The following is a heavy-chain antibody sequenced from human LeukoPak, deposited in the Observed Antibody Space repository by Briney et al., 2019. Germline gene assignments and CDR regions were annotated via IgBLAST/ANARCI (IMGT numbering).Heavy chain of an antibody. J-gene: IGHJ6*02. V-gene: IGHV3-30-3*01. Sequence: PGGSLRLSCAASGFTFSSYAMHWVRQAPGKGLEWVAVISYDGSNKYYADSVKGRFTISRDNSKNTLYLQMNSLRAEDTAVYYCASQFKQHPAGGINYYGMDVWGQGTTVTVSS. CDR1: GFTFSSYA. CDR3: ASQFKQHPAGGINYYGMDV. D-gene: IGHD6-13*01. CDR2: ISYDGSNK.